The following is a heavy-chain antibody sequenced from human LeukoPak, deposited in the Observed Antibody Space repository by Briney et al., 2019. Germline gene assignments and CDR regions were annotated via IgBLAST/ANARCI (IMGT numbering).Heavy chain of an antibody. CDR3: ARVVVEPSYYYYYMDV. D-gene: IGHD3-22*01. J-gene: IGHJ6*03. CDR1: GNSITSYY. V-gene: IGHV4-59*01. Sequence: SETLSLTCTVSGNSITSYYWNWIRQSPGKGLEWIGYIYYSGSANYNPSLKSRVTISVDTSKNQFSLKLSSVTAADTAVYYCARVVVEPSYYYYYMDVWGKGTTVTISS. CDR2: IYYSGSA.